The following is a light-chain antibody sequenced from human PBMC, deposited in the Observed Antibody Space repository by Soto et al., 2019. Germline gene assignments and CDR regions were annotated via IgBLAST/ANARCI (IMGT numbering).Light chain of an antibody. CDR1: QSVSSY. CDR3: QQRSKWPGN. Sequence: EIVLTQSPATLSLSPGERATLSCRASQSVSSYLAWYQQKPGQAPRLLIYEASNRATGIPARFSGSGSGTDVTLTSSSLEPEDFAVYYCQQRSKWPGNFGQGTKVEIK. CDR2: EAS. V-gene: IGKV3-11*01. J-gene: IGKJ2*01.